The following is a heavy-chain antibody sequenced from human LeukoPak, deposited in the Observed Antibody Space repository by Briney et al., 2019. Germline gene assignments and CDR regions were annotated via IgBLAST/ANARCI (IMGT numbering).Heavy chain of an antibody. V-gene: IGHV3-30-3*01. CDR1: GFTFSNYA. D-gene: IGHD2-21*01. Sequence: GGSLRLSCAGSGFTFSNYAMHWVRQAPGKGLEWVAVISYDGSNKYYADSVKGRFTISRDNSKNTLYLQMNSLRAEDTAVYYCAKDRNHIVVVIAILGAFDIWGQGTMVTVSS. CDR2: ISYDGSNK. J-gene: IGHJ3*02. CDR3: AKDRNHIVVVIAILGAFDI.